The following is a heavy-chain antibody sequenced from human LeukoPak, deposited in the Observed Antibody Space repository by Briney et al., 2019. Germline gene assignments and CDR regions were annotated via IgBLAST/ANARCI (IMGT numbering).Heavy chain of an antibody. V-gene: IGHV4-59*01. D-gene: IGHD6-13*01. CDR3: ARGGSSSSKYGMDV. Sequence: SETLSLTCTVSGGSISSYYWSWLRQPPGKGLEWIGYIYYSGSTNYNPSLKSRVTISVDTSKNQFSLKLSSVTAADTAVYYCARGGSSSSKYGMDVWGQGTTVTVSS. CDR1: GGSISSYY. J-gene: IGHJ6*02. CDR2: IYYSGST.